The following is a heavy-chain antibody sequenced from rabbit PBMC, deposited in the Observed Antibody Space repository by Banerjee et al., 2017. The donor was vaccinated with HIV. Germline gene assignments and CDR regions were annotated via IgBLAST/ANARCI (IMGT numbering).Heavy chain of an antibody. CDR3: ARDLAGAIGWNFNL. CDR2: INVDSTGIT. D-gene: IGHD4-1*01. J-gene: IGHJ4*01. Sequence: QEQLVESGGDLVKPGASLTLTCTASGFDLSSYGVSWVRQAPGKGLEWIASINVDSTGITYYASWAKGRFTISKTSSTTVPLQMTSLTAADTATYFCARDLAGAIGWNFNLWGPGTLVTVS. V-gene: IGHV1S45*01. CDR1: GFDLSSYG.